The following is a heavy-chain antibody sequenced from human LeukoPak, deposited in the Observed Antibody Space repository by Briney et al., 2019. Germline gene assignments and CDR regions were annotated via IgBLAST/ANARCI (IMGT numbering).Heavy chain of an antibody. CDR2: INQDGGEK. J-gene: IGHJ3*02. V-gene: IGHV3-7*03. CDR1: GFTFSSHW. Sequence: PGRSLRLSCAASGFTFSSHWLSWVRQAPGKGLEWVAKINQDGGEKYYVDSVKGRFTISRDNSKNTLYLQMNSLRAEDTAVYYCAKDLWYPRGPDAFDIWGQGTMVTVSS. CDR3: AKDLWYPRGPDAFDI. D-gene: IGHD2-15*01.